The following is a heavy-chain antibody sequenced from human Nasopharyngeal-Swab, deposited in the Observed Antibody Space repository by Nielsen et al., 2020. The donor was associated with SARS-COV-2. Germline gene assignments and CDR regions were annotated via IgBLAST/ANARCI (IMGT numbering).Heavy chain of an antibody. CDR1: GGSFSGYY. Sequence: SETLSLTCAVYGGSFSGYYWDWIRQPPGKGLEWIGEINHGGNTNYNPSLKSRVTILVDTSKNQFSLKLASVTAADTALYYCSRGDEGASYYGMDVWGQGTTVTVSS. V-gene: IGHV4-34*01. J-gene: IGHJ6*02. CDR2: INHGGNT. D-gene: IGHD3-16*01. CDR3: SRGDEGASYYGMDV.